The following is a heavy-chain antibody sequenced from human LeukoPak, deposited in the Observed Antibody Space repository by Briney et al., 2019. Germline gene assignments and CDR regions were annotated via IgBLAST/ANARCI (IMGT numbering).Heavy chain of an antibody. CDR3: ARDGSSWFLDAFDI. D-gene: IGHD6-13*01. J-gene: IGHJ3*02. CDR1: GGSISSYY. V-gene: IGHV4-59*01. Sequence: SETLSLTCTVSGGSISSYYWSWIRQPPGKGLEWIGYIYYSGSTNYNPSLKSRVTISVDTSKNQFSLKLSSVTAADTAVYHCARDGSSWFLDAFDIWGQGTMVTVSS. CDR2: IYYSGST.